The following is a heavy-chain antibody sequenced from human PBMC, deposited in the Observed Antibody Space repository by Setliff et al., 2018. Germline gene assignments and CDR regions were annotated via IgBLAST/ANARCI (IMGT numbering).Heavy chain of an antibody. D-gene: IGHD6-13*01. CDR2: IWFDGSNH. Sequence: PGGSLRLSCVASGFTFDNYWMGWVRQPPGKGLEWVAAIWFDGSNHYYVDSVKGRFIISRDNAKNTLYLQMNSLGAEDTAVYYCARDSYTSPDYWGQGTLVTVSS. V-gene: IGHV3-33*08. CDR3: ARDSYTSPDY. CDR1: GFTFDNYW. J-gene: IGHJ4*02.